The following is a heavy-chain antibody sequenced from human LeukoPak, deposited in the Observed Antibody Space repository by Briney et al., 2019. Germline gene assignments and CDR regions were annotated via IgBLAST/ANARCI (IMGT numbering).Heavy chain of an antibody. CDR2: ISGDGGST. J-gene: IGHJ6*02. D-gene: IGHD3-10*01. Sequence: GGSLRLSCAASGFTFDDYAMHWVRQAPGKGLEWVSLISGDGGSTYYADSVKGRFTISRDNSKNFLYLQMNSLRTEDTALYYCARLLKGGNYYGSGSYYNYYYYGMDVWGQGTTVTVSS. CDR1: GFTFDDYA. V-gene: IGHV3-43*02. CDR3: ARLLKGGNYYGSGSYYNYYYYGMDV.